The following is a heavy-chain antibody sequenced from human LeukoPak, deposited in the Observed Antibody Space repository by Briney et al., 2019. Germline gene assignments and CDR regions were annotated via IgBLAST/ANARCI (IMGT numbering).Heavy chain of an antibody. CDR1: EITVSNCY. CDR2: LYSGGGT. Sequence: GGSLRLSCAASEITVSNCYMSWVRQAPGKGLEWVSVLYSGGGTYYADSVKGRFTIPRDDSKNTVYLQMNSLRAEDTAVYYCAREGGFGYDDAFDTWGHGTTVTVSS. V-gene: IGHV3-66*01. D-gene: IGHD3-16*02. CDR3: AREGGFGYDDAFDT. J-gene: IGHJ3*02.